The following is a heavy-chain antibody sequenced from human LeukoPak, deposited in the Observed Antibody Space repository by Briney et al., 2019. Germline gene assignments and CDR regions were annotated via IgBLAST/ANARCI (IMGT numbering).Heavy chain of an antibody. CDR2: ISSSSSYI. CDR1: GFTFSSYS. J-gene: IGHJ3*02. D-gene: IGHD2-2*01. V-gene: IGHV3-21*01. CDR3: AREVDIVVVPAAPSDAFDI. Sequence: GGSLRLSCAASGFTFSSYSMNWVRQAPGKGLEWVSSISSSSSYIYYADSVKGRFTISRDNTKNSLYLQMNSLRAEDTAVYYCAREVDIVVVPAAPSDAFDIWGQGTVVTVSS.